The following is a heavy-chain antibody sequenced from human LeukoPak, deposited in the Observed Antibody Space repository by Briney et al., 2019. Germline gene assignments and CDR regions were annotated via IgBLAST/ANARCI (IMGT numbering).Heavy chain of an antibody. CDR3: ARDGFHYGSGSYYKYAFDI. CDR1: GYTFTGYY. CDR2: INPNSGGT. D-gene: IGHD3-10*01. Sequence: ASVKVSCKASGYTFTGYYMHWVRQAPGQGLEWMGWINPNSGGTNYAQKFQGRVTMTRDTSISTAYMELSRLRSDDTAVYYCARDGFHYGSGSYYKYAFDIWGQGTMVTVSS. V-gene: IGHV1-2*02. J-gene: IGHJ3*02.